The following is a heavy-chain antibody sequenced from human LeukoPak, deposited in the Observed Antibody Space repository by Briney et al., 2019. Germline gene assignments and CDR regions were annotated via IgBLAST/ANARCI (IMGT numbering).Heavy chain of an antibody. J-gene: IGHJ3*02. CDR1: GFNFSSYA. CDR3: ARGWELNDAFDI. D-gene: IGHD1-26*01. V-gene: IGHV3-30*01. CDR2: ISYDGSNK. Sequence: GGSLRLSCAASGFNFSSYAMHWVRQAPGKGLEWVAVISYDGSNKHYADSVKGRFTISRDNSKNTLYLQMNSLRAEDTAVYYCARGWELNDAFDIWGQGTMVTVSS.